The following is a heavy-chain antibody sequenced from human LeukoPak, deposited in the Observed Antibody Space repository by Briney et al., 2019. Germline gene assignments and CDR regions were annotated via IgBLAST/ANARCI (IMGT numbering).Heavy chain of an antibody. D-gene: IGHD6-13*01. Sequence: GSLRLSCAASGFTFDYYSFHWVRQAPGKGLEWMAHVASDGSFKWYADSVKGRFTISRGTSRNTIFLQMNSLGPDDTAKYYCARDTSWSPFYWGQGTLVTVSS. CDR1: GFTFDYYS. CDR2: VASDGSFK. V-gene: IGHV3-30*04. J-gene: IGHJ4*02. CDR3: ARDTSWSPFY.